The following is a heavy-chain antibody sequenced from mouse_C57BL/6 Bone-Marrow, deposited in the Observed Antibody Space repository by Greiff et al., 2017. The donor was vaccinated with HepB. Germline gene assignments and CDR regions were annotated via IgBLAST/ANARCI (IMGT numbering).Heavy chain of an antibody. CDR3: AFYGNHWYFDV. D-gene: IGHD2-1*01. J-gene: IGHJ1*03. CDR1: GFSLTSYG. CDR2: IWSGGST. Sequence: VKLMESGPGLVQPSQSLSITCTVSGFSLTSYGVHWVRQSPGKGLEWLGVIWSGGSTDYNAAFISRLSISKDNSKSQVFFKMNSLQADDTAIYYCAFYGNHWYFDVWGTGTTVTVSS. V-gene: IGHV2-2*01.